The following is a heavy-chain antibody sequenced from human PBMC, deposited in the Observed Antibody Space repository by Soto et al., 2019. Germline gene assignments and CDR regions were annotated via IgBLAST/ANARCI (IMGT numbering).Heavy chain of an antibody. CDR3: ARVGGGYYYYYGMDV. V-gene: IGHV4-59*01. Sequence: QVQLQESGPGLVKPSETLSLTCTVSGGSISSYYWSWIRQPPGKGLEWIGYIYYSGSTNYNPSLKIRVTKSEDTSKNQFSLMLSSVTAADTAVYYCARVGGGYYYYYGMDVWGQGTTVTVS. D-gene: IGHD3-10*01. CDR2: IYYSGST. CDR1: GGSISSYY. J-gene: IGHJ6*02.